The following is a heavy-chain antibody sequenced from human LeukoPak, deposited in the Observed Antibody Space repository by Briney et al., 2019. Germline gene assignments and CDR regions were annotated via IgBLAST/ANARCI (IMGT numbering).Heavy chain of an antibody. Sequence: GSLRLSCAASGFTFRSYVMSWVRQAPGKGLEWVSTISGSGGTTYYADSVKGRFTISRDNSKSTLYLQMNSLRAEDTAVYYCARDRLSSYDPFDYWGRGTLVTVSS. V-gene: IGHV3-23*01. D-gene: IGHD5-12*01. CDR2: ISGSGGTT. CDR3: ARDRLSSYDPFDY. J-gene: IGHJ4*02. CDR1: GFTFRSYV.